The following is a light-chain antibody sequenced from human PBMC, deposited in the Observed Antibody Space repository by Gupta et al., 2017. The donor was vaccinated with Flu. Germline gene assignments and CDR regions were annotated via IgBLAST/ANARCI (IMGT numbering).Light chain of an antibody. CDR2: DAS. V-gene: IGKV1-33*01. J-gene: IGKJ4*01. CDR1: QDISNY. Sequence: DIQMTQSPASLSASIGDRVTITCQASQDISNYVNWYQQKPGKAPKLLIFDASNLETGVPSRSSGSGFGTDFTFTIRSLQPEDVPTYYCQQDDTLLLHTFGGEANVEI. CDR3: QQDDTLLLHT.